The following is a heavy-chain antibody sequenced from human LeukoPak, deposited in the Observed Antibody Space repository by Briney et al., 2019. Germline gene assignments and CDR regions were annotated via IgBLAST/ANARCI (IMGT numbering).Heavy chain of an antibody. D-gene: IGHD5-24*01. CDR3: ARGPHIGAGYSNYYYYGMDV. J-gene: IGHJ6*02. CDR1: GGSISSYY. CDR2: IYYSGST. Sequence: PSETLSLTCTVSGGSISSYYWSWIRQPPGKGLEWIGYIYYSGSTNYNPSLKSRVTISVDTSKNQFSLKLSSVTAADTAVYYCARGPHIGAGYSNYYYYGMDVWGQGTTVTVSS. V-gene: IGHV4-59*12.